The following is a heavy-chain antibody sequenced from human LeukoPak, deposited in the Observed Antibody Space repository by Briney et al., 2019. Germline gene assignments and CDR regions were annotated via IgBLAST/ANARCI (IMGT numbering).Heavy chain of an antibody. CDR2: INPDGSST. D-gene: IGHD3-22*01. V-gene: IGHV3-74*01. J-gene: IGHJ4*02. Sequence: GGSLRLSCAASGFTFSTYWMHWVRQAPGKGLVCGSRINPDGSSTNYADSVKGRFSISRDNAKNTLYLQMNSLRAEDTAVYYCAAGTLYGSTGAGDYWGQGTLVTVSS. CDR3: AAGTLYGSTGAGDY. CDR1: GFTFSTYW.